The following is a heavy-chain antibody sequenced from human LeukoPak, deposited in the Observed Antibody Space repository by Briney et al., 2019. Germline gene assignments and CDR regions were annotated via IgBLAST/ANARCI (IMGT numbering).Heavy chain of an antibody. CDR3: ARGSRNDGYNSFHP. CDR1: GSTTSSYT. CDR2: ISSSSSYI. Sequence: GGSLSLTCASSGSTTSSYTMNWVRQAPGKGLEWVSSISSSSSYIYYADSVKGRFTISRDNAKNSLYLQMNSLRAEDTAVYYRARGSRNDGYNSFHPSSHATLVTVSS. J-gene: IGHJ5*02. V-gene: IGHV3-21*01. D-gene: IGHD1-1*01.